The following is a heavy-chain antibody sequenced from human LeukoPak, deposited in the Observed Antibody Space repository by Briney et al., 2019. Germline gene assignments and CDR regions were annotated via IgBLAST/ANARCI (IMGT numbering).Heavy chain of an antibody. V-gene: IGHV3-23*01. D-gene: IGHD3-3*01. CDR3: ANTPTIFGVVNNFDY. Sequence: GGSLRLSCAASGFTFSSYAMSWVRQAPGKGLEWVSAISGSGGSTYYADSVKGRFTISRHNSKNTLYLQMNSLRAEDTAVYYCANTPTIFGVVNNFDYWGQGTLVTVSS. CDR2: ISGSGGST. J-gene: IGHJ4*02. CDR1: GFTFSSYA.